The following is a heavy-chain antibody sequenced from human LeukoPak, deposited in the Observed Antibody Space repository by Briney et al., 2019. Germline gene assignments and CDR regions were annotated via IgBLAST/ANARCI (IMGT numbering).Heavy chain of an antibody. V-gene: IGHV3-23*01. J-gene: IGHJ4*02. CDR3: AKGHGSPDY. Sequence: GGSLRLSCAASKFTFSSSAMSWVRQAPGKGLEWVAGISPSGGTIYYADSVKGRFAISRDNSKNTLYLQMNSLRAEDTAVYYCAKGHGSPDYWGQGILVTVSS. CDR2: ISPSGGTI. D-gene: IGHD6-13*01. CDR1: KFTFSSSA.